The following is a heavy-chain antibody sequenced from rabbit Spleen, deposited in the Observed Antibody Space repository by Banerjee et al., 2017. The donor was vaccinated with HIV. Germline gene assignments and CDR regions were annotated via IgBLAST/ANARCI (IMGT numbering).Heavy chain of an antibody. CDR3: ARVGGVNVYGYATL. CDR2: IYAGSFDST. CDR1: GFSFSSSYY. D-gene: IGHD6-1*01. J-gene: IGHJ4*01. Sequence: QSLEESGGDLVKPGASLTLACTASGFSFSSSYYMCWVRQAPGKGLEWIACIYAGSFDSTVYASWAKGRFTISKTSSTTVTLQMTSLTVADTATYFCARVGGVNVYGYATLWGPGTLVTVS. V-gene: IGHV1S40*01.